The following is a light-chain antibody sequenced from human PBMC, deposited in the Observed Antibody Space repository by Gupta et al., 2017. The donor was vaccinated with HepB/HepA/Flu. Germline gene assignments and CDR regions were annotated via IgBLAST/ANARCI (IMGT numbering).Light chain of an antibody. Sequence: EIVLPQSPVSLSLPPGERATLSCRASQGVSRNLAWYQQKPGQAPRLLIYETSNRATGIPVRFSGSGSGTDFTLTISSLQPEDFGVYYCQQRSNWPLTFGGGTKVEIK. V-gene: IGKV3-11*01. J-gene: IGKJ4*01. CDR1: QGVSRN. CDR2: ETS. CDR3: QQRSNWPLT.